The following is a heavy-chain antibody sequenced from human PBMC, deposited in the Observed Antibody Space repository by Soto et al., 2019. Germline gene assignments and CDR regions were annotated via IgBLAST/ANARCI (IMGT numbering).Heavy chain of an antibody. CDR1: GFTFSSYG. D-gene: IGHD6-6*01. CDR3: AKNSFREQLVRRCYYYYGMDV. CDR2: ISYDGSNK. V-gene: IGHV3-30*18. J-gene: IGHJ6*02. Sequence: SLRLSCAASGFTFSSYGMHWVRQAPGKGLEWVAVISYDGSNKYYADSVKGRFTISRDNSKNTLYLQMNSLRAEDTAVYYCAKNSFREQLVRRCYYYYGMDVWGQGTTVTVSS.